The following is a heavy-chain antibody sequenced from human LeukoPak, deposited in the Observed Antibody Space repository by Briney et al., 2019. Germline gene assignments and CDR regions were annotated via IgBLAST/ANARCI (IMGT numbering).Heavy chain of an antibody. CDR3: ARSHPPRRQWLVQAFDY. V-gene: IGHV1-2*02. D-gene: IGHD6-19*01. J-gene: IGHJ4*02. CDR1: GYTFTGYY. Sequence: GASVKVSCKASGYTFTGYYIHWVRQAPGQGLEWMGWINPNSGGTNYAQKFQGRVTMTRDTSISTAYMELSRLRSDDTAVYYCARSHPPRRQWLVQAFDYWGQGTLVTVSS. CDR2: INPNSGGT.